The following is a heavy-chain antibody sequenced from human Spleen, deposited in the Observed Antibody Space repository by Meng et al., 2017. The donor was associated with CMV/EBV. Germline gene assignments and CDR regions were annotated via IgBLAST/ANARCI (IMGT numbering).Heavy chain of an antibody. D-gene: IGHD1-26*01. V-gene: IGHV1-2*02. CDR2: INPNKRVT. CDR1: GYTINGDN. Sequence: SWKATGYTINGDNRRGVRQATEEGHEWMGWINPNKRVTNEAQKFQGRVTMTRETSISTAYMHRNRLSADDTAVYYGGKSLGDKRSHWGQGTLVTVSS. CDR3: GKSLGDKRSH. J-gene: IGHJ4*02.